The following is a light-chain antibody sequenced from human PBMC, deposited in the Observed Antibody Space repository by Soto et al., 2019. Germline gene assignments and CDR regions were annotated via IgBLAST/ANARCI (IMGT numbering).Light chain of an antibody. J-gene: IGKJ2*01. Sequence: DIQMTQSPSTLSASVGDGVTITCRASQNISVWLAWYQQRPGKAPKFLIYDASNLETGVSSRFSGSGSGTESTLTIRSLQPDDFATYYCQQYDSSSPTFGQGTKLEIK. CDR1: QNISVW. V-gene: IGKV1-5*01. CDR3: QQYDSSSPT. CDR2: DAS.